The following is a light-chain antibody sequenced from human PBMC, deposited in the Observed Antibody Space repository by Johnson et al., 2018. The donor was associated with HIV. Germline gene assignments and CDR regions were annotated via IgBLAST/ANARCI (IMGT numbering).Light chain of an antibody. V-gene: IGLV1-51*02. CDR1: SSNIGNNY. J-gene: IGLJ1*01. Sequence: HSVLTQPPSVSAAPGQKVTISCSGSSSNIGNNYVSWYQQLPGTAPKLLIYENNERPSGIPDRFSGSKSGTSATLGITGLQTGDEADYYCATWDTSQSVCGVFGTGTKVTVL. CDR2: ENN. CDR3: ATWDTSQSVCGV.